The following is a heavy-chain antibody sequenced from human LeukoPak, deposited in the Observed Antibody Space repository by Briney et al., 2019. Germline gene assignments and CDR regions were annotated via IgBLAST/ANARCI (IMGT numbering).Heavy chain of an antibody. Sequence: SQTLSLTCAISGDSFSGNSTAYNWIRQSPSRGLEWLGRTYYRSKWYNDYAVSVKSRITINPDTSKNQLSLQLNSVTPDDTAVYYCARGGQGDGYSADEAFDFWGQGTMVTVS. CDR3: ARGGQGDGYSADEAFDF. CDR2: TYYRSKWYN. CDR1: GDSFSGNSTA. J-gene: IGHJ3*01. V-gene: IGHV6-1*01. D-gene: IGHD5-24*01.